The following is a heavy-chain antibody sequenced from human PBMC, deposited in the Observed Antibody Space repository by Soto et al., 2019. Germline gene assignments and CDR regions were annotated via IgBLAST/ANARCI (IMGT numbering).Heavy chain of an antibody. CDR2: MWYGRNT. CDR3: ARHDTYYDLWSGYHPYNFDH. D-gene: IGHD3-3*01. J-gene: IGHJ4*02. V-gene: IGHV4-39*01. CDR1: GGSISRSTSY. Sequence: PSETLSLTCTVSGGSISRSTSYWGWVRQPPGKGLEWIGSMWYGRNTFYNPSLQSRVTISVDTSKNQFSLRLSSVTAADMAVYFCARHDTYYDLWSGYHPYNFDHGGQGTLVTVSS.